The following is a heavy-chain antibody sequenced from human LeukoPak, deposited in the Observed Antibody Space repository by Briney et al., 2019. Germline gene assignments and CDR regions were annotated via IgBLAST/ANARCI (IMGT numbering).Heavy chain of an antibody. Sequence: PSETLSLTCTVSGGSISSYYWSWLRQPPGKGLEWLGYIYYSGSTNYNPSLKSRVTISVDTSKNQFSLKLSSVTAADTAVYYCARGGQLWLRDYYYYYYMDVWGKGTTVTVSS. CDR3: ARGGQLWLRDYYYYYYMDV. D-gene: IGHD5-18*01. CDR1: GGSISSYY. CDR2: IYYSGST. J-gene: IGHJ6*03. V-gene: IGHV4-59*01.